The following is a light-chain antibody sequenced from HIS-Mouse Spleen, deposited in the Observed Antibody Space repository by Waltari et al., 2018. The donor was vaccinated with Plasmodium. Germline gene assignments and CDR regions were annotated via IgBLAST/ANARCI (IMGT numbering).Light chain of an antibody. V-gene: IGLV3-19*01. J-gene: IGLJ3*02. Sequence: SSELTQDPAVSVALGQTVRITSQGDSLRSYYARWYQPKPGQAPVLVIYGKNNRPAGIPDRFSGSSSGNTASLTITGAQAEDEADYYCNSRDSSGNHQVFGGGTKLTVL. CDR3: NSRDSSGNHQV. CDR2: GKN. CDR1: SLRSYY.